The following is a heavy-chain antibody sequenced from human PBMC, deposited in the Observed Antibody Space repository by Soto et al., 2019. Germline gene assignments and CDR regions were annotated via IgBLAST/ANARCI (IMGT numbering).Heavy chain of an antibody. CDR1: GFTFSTYA. CDR3: ARVVPAAMYYYYGMDV. J-gene: IGHJ6*02. Sequence: QVQLVESGGGVVQPGRSLRLSCAASGFTFSTYAMHWVRQAPGKGLEWVAVLSYDGSNKYYADSVKGRFTISRDNSKNTRYLQMNSLRAEDTAVYYCARVVPAAMYYYYGMDVWGQGTTVTVSS. CDR2: LSYDGSNK. D-gene: IGHD2-2*01. V-gene: IGHV3-30*03.